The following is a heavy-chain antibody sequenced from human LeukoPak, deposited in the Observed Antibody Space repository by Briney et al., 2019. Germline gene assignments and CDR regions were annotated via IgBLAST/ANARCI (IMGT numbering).Heavy chain of an antibody. CDR2: IYYSGST. J-gene: IGHJ6*02. V-gene: IGHV4-59*01. D-gene: IGHD6-13*01. CDR1: GDSISSYY. Sequence: SETLSLTCTVSGDSISSYYWSWIRQPPGKGLEWIGYIYYSGSTNYNPSLKSRVTISVDTSKNQFSLKLSSVTAADTAVYYCARVHGYSSSWSPYYYYGMDVWGPGTTVTVSS. CDR3: ARVHGYSSSWSPYYYYGMDV.